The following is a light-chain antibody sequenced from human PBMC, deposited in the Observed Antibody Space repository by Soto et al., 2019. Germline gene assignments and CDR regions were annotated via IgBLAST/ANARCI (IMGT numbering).Light chain of an antibody. CDR2: TAS. V-gene: IGKV1D-12*01. CDR1: QDISSW. CDR3: QQLSSIPIA. J-gene: IGKJ4*01. Sequence: DIQMTQSPSSVSASVGDRVTITCRASQDISSWLAWYQQKPGKAPRLLIYTASSLQSGVPSRFSGGLSETDFTLTISSLQAEDSATYDCQQLSSIPIAVGGGTNVEI.